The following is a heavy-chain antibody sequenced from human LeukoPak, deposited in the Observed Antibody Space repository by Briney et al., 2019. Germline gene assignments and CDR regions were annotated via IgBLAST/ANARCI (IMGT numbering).Heavy chain of an antibody. Sequence: GGSLRLSCAASGFTFSSYAMHWVRQAPGKGLEWVAVISYDGSNKYYADSVKGRFTISRDNSKNTLYLQMNSLRAEDTAVYYCARAGGPPKRNQFDYWGQGTLVTVSS. CDR2: ISYDGSNK. J-gene: IGHJ4*02. CDR3: ARAGGPPKRNQFDY. CDR1: GFTFSSYA. V-gene: IGHV3-30-3*01. D-gene: IGHD2/OR15-2a*01.